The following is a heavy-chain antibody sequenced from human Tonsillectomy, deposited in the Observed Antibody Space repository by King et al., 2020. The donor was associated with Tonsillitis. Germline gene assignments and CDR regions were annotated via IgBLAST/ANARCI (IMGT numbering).Heavy chain of an antibody. CDR2: IRNNSNTI. D-gene: IGHD3-10*01. CDR3: AGDTSFGWYFDL. J-gene: IGHJ2*01. V-gene: IGHV3-48*04. Sequence: VQLVESGGGLVQPGGSLRLSCAASVFNFNNYGMNWVRQAPGKGLEWISYIRNNSNTIYYADSVKGRFTISRDNAKNSLFLQMNSLRAEDTAIYYCAGDTSFGWYFDLWGRGTLVTVSS. CDR1: VFNFNNYG.